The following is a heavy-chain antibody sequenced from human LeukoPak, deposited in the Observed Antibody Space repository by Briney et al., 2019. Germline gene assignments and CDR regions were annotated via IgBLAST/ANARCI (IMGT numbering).Heavy chain of an antibody. J-gene: IGHJ6*03. V-gene: IGHV4-34*01. Sequence: SETLSLTCAVYGGSFSGYYWSWIRQPPGKGLEWIGEINHSGSTNYNPSLKSRVTISVDTSKNQFSLKLSSVTAADTAVYYCAGRGRVLGLYYYYYYMDVWGKGTTVTVSS. CDR1: GGSFSGYY. CDR3: AGRGRVLGLYYYYYYMDV. CDR2: INHSGST. D-gene: IGHD3-16*01.